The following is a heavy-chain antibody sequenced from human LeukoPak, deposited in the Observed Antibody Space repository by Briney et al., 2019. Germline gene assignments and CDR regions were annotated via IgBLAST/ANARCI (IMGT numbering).Heavy chain of an antibody. D-gene: IGHD2-2*01. V-gene: IGHV4-39*01. CDR1: GGSISSSSYY. CDR3: ARHGAVVVPAALFDY. CDR2: IYYSGST. Sequence: SETLSLTCTVSGGSISSSSYYWGWIRQPPGKGLEWIGSIYYSGSTYYNPSLKSRVTISVDTSKNQFSLNLSSATAADTAVYYCARHGAVVVPAALFDYWGQGTPVTVSS. J-gene: IGHJ4*02.